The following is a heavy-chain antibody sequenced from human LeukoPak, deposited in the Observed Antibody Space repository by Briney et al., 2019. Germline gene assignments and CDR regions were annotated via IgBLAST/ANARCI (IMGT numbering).Heavy chain of an antibody. CDR3: VRDKLVYYYDSSGFGY. CDR2: INPSGGST. Sequence: ASVKVSCKASGYTFTSYYMHWVRQAPGQGLEWMGIINPSGGSTSYAQKFQGRVTMTRDMSTSTVYMELSSLRSEDTAVYYCVRDKLVYYYDSSGFGYWGQGTLVTVSS. CDR1: GYTFTSYY. V-gene: IGHV1-46*01. J-gene: IGHJ4*02. D-gene: IGHD3-22*01.